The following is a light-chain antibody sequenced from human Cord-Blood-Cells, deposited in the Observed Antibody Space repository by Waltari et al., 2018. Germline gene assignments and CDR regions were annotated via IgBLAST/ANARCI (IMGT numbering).Light chain of an antibody. J-gene: IGLJ3*02. V-gene: IGLV3-19*01. CDR2: GKN. CDR1: SLRSSY. Sequence: SSQLTQDPDVSVALGQTVRITCQGDSLRSSYASWYQQKPGKAPVLVIYGKNNRPSGIPDRFSGSSSGNTASLTITGAQAEDETDYYCNSRDSSGNHWVFGGGTKLTVL. CDR3: NSRDSSGNHWV.